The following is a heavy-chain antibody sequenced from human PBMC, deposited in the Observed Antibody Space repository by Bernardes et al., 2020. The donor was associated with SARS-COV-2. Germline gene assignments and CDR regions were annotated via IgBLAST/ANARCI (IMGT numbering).Heavy chain of an antibody. CDR2: INPNSGGT. J-gene: IGHJ6*02. CDR3: AIPPTNYDRYGMDV. D-gene: IGHD3-22*01. Sequence: AAVQVSCKASGYTFTSYYMHWVRQAPGQGLEWMGWINPNSGGTNYAQKFQGRVTMTRDTSISTAYMELSRLRSDDTAVYYCAIPPTNYDRYGMDVWGQGTTVTVSS. CDR1: GYTFTSYY. V-gene: IGHV1-2*02.